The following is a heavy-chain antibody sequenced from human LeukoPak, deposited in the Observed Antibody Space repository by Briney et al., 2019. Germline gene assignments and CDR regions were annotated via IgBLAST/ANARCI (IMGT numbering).Heavy chain of an antibody. D-gene: IGHD4-17*01. J-gene: IGHJ5*02. CDR1: GGSISSSSYY. CDR3: ARHGDDYGDYTNLFDP. Sequence: SETLSLTCTVSGGSISSSSYYWGWIRQPPGKGLEWIGSIYYSGSTYYNPSLKSRVTISVDTSKNQFSLKLTSVTAADTAVYYCARHGDDYGDYTNLFDPWGQGTVVPVSS. CDR2: IYYSGST. V-gene: IGHV4-39*01.